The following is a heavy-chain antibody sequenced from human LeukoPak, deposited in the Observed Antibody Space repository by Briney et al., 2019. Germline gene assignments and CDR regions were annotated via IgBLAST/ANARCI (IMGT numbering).Heavy chain of an antibody. V-gene: IGHV3-30*02. CDR1: GFTFSSNG. CDR2: IRYDGSNK. Sequence: GGSLTLSCAASGFTFSSNGMHWVRQAQGKGLEWVAFIRYDGSNKYYADSVRGRFTISRDNSKNTLYLQMNSLRAEDTAVYYCAKDTASSWWYFDLWGRGTLVSVSS. D-gene: IGHD5-18*01. J-gene: IGHJ2*01. CDR3: AKDTASSWWYFDL.